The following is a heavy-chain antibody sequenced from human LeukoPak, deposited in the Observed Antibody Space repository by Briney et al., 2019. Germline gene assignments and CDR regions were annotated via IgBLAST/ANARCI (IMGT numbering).Heavy chain of an antibody. CDR3: ARVPRYGGNAYRSFDY. CDR2: IIPIFGTA. CDR1: GGTFSSYG. J-gene: IGHJ4*02. Sequence: ASVKVSCKASGGTFSSYGISWVRQAPGQGLEWMGGIIPIFGTANYAQKFQGRVTITADESTSTAYMELSSLRSEDTAVYYCARVPRYGGNAYRSFDYWGQGTLVTVSS. D-gene: IGHD4-23*01. V-gene: IGHV1-69*01.